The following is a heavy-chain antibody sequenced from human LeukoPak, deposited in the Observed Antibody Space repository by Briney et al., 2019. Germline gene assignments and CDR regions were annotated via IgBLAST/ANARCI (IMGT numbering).Heavy chain of an antibody. J-gene: IGHJ5*02. CDR1: GWTISGYY. CDR3: ARVVTGSSGWQRFFGWFDP. D-gene: IGHD6-19*01. Sequence: SETLSLTRAVYGWTISGYYWSRLRQPPGKGLEWIGVINHGASTNYNQSLRSRVTISVNTTKNKFSLKLSSVTAADTAVYYCARVVTGSSGWQRFFGWFDPWGQGTLVTVSS. V-gene: IGHV4-34*01. CDR2: INHGAST.